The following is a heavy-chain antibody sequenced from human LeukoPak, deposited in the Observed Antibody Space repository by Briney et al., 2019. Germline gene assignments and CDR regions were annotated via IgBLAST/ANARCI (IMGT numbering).Heavy chain of an antibody. CDR2: IKQNGGQE. Sequence: GGSLRLSCAASGFTFSNYYMSWVRQAPGKGLEWVANIKQNGGQEYSEDSVKGRFTISRDNAKNSLYLQLNSLRAEDTAAYFCARDRYFYDSAGAYYFDYWGQGTLVTVSS. CDR1: GFTFSNYY. CDR3: ARDRYFYDSAGAYYFDY. D-gene: IGHD3-22*01. J-gene: IGHJ4*02. V-gene: IGHV3-7*05.